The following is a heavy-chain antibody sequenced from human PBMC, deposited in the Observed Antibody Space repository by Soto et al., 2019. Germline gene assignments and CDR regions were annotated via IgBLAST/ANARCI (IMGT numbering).Heavy chain of an antibody. Sequence: SETLSLTCTVSGGSINSYYWGWIRQPPGKGLEWIGQIYYTGSTNYNPSLKSRVTISVDRSKNQFSLGLSSVTAADTAVYYCAMGKTTLHDRFDPWGQGTLVIGSA. D-gene: IGHD4-17*01. V-gene: IGHV4-59*08. CDR1: GGSINSYY. CDR3: AMGKTTLHDRFDP. CDR2: IYYTGST. J-gene: IGHJ5*02.